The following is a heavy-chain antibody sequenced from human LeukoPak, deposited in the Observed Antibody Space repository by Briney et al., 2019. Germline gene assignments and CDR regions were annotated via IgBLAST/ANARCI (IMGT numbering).Heavy chain of an antibody. CDR1: GFTFSSYW. V-gene: IGHV3-7*01. J-gene: IGHJ4*02. CDR2: IKRDGSEK. D-gene: IGHD3-10*01. Sequence: PGGSLRLSCAASGFTFSSYWMSWVRQAPGKGLEWVANIKRDGSEKYYVDSVKGRFTISRDNAKNSLYLKMNSLRAEDTAVYYCARVSNYYGSGNYQKQFDYWGQGTLVTVSS. CDR3: ARVSNYYGSGNYQKQFDY.